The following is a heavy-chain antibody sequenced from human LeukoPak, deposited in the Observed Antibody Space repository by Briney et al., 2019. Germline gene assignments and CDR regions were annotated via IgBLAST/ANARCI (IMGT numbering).Heavy chain of an antibody. CDR1: GFIFSSYG. D-gene: IGHD5-24*01. J-gene: IGHJ5*02. V-gene: IGHV3-30*02. CDR3: AKDRSRQQMWGTIKKWFDP. Sequence: PGGSLRLSCAASGFIFSSYGMHWVRQAPGKGLEWVAFIRYDGSNKYYADSVKGRFTISRDNSKNTLYLQMNSLRTEDTAVYFCAKDRSRQQMWGTIKKWFDPWGQGTLVSVSS. CDR2: IRYDGSNK.